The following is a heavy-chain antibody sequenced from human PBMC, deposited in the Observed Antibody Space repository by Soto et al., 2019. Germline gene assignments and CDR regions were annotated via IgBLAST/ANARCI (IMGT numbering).Heavy chain of an antibody. D-gene: IGHD3-22*01. CDR2: IYYSGST. J-gene: IGHJ3*02. CDR1: GGSISSYY. V-gene: IGHV4-59*01. Sequence: SETLSLTCTVSGGSISSYYWSWIRQPPGKGLEWIGYIYYSGSTNYNPSLKSRVTISVDTSKNQFSLKLSSVTAADTAVYYCARDNGSGYYHYVEEDFDAFDIWGQGTMVTVS. CDR3: ARDNGSGYYHYVEEDFDAFDI.